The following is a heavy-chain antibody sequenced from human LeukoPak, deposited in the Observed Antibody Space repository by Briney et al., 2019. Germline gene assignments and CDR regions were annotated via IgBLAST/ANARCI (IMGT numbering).Heavy chain of an antibody. CDR2: IRYDGSRK. J-gene: IGHJ4*02. Sequence: GGSLRLSCAASGSIFSSYGMHWVRQAPDKGLEWVAFIRYDGSRKYYADSVKGRFTISRDNSKNTLYLQMNSLRAEDTAVYYCAKEGTSSGWYLFADYWGQGTLVTVSS. V-gene: IGHV3-30*02. CDR1: GSIFSSYG. CDR3: AKEGTSSGWYLFADY. D-gene: IGHD6-19*01.